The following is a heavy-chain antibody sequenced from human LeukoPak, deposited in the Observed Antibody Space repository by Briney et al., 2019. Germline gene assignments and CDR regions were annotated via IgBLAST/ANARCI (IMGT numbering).Heavy chain of an antibody. CDR1: GYTFTGYY. Sequence: ASVKVSCKASGYTFTGYYMHWVRQAPGQGLEWMGRINPNSGGTNYAQKFHGRVTMTRDTSISTAYMELSRLRSDDTAVYYCASLEAAGSNYYYYYYMDVWGKGTTVTVSS. CDR3: ASLEAAGSNYYYYYYMDV. D-gene: IGHD6-13*01. J-gene: IGHJ6*03. V-gene: IGHV1-2*06. CDR2: INPNSGGT.